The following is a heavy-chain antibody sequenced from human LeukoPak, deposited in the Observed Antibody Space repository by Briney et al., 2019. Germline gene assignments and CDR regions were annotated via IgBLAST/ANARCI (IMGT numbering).Heavy chain of an antibody. CDR1: GFTVSSNY. CDR2: IYSGGST. CDR3: AKETPSTPYYGSGSYQY. J-gene: IGHJ4*02. V-gene: IGHV3-53*01. D-gene: IGHD3-10*01. Sequence: GGSLRLSCAASGFTVSSNYMSWVRQAPGKGLEWVSVIYSGGSTYYADSVKGRFTISRDNSKNTLYLQMNSLRAEDTAVYYCAKETPSTPYYGSGSYQYWGQGTLVTVSS.